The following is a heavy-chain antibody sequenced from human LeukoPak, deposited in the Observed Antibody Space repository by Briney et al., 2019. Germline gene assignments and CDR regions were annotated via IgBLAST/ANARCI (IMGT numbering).Heavy chain of an antibody. J-gene: IGHJ6*02. D-gene: IGHD6-6*01. CDR3: ARIHSSSSTNYYYYYGMDV. Sequence: SETLSLTCAVYGGSFSGYYWSWIRQPPGKGLEWIGEINHGGSTNYNPSLKSRVTISVDTSKNQFSLKLSSVTAADTAVYYCARIHSSSSTNYYYYYGMDVWGQGTTVTVSS. CDR2: INHGGST. V-gene: IGHV4-34*01. CDR1: GGSFSGYY.